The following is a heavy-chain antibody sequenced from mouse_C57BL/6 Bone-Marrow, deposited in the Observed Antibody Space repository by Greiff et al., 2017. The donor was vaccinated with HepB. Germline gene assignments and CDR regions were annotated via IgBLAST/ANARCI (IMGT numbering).Heavy chain of an antibody. J-gene: IGHJ3*01. CDR1: GYTFTDYY. Sequence: VKLQESGAELVRPGASVKLSCKASGYTFTDYYINWVKQRPGQGLEWIARIYPGSGNTYYNEKFKGKATLTAEKSSSTAYMQLSSLTSEDSAVYFCARHGNWFAYWGQGTLVTVSA. D-gene: IGHD2-1*01. CDR3: ARHGNWFAY. CDR2: IYPGSGNT. V-gene: IGHV1-76*01.